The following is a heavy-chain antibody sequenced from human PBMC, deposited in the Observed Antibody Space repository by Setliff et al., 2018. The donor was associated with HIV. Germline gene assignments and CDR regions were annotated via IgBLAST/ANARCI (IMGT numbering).Heavy chain of an antibody. CDR2: IYYTGST. CDR1: GGSITRSTYY. V-gene: IGHV4-39*07. CDR3: AGPGGGVGAYMDV. J-gene: IGHJ6*03. D-gene: IGHD1-26*01. Sequence: SETLSLTCAVSGGSITRSTYYWDWIRQPPGKGLEWIGNIYYTGSTSYNPSPKSRVTISVDTSKNQFSLKLSSVTAADTAVYYCAGPGGGVGAYMDVWGKGTTVTVSS.